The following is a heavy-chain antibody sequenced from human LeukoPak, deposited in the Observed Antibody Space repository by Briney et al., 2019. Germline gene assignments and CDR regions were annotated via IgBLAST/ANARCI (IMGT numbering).Heavy chain of an antibody. D-gene: IGHD3-3*01. CDR3: ARGYYDFWSGSNWFDP. J-gene: IGHJ5*02. CDR1: GDSINSLDL. Sequence: SGTLSLTCTVSGDSINSLDLWSWIRQPPGKGLEWIGYIYYSGSTYYNPSLKSRVTISVDTSKNQFSLKLSSVTAADTAVYYCARGYYDFWSGSNWFDPWGQGTLVTVSS. V-gene: IGHV4-30-4*01. CDR2: IYYSGST.